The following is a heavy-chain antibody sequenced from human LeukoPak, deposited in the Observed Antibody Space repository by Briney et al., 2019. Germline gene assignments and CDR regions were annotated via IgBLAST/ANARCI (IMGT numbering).Heavy chain of an antibody. CDR1: GGTFSSYA. J-gene: IGHJ4*02. CDR3: ARDGGRFGELSY. V-gene: IGHV1-69*06. CDR2: IIPIFGTA. Sequence: SVKVSCKASGGTFSSYAISWVRQAPGQGLEWMGGIIPIFGTANYAQKFQGRVTITADKSTSTAYMELSRLRSDDTAVYYCARDGGRFGELSYWGQGTLVTVSS. D-gene: IGHD3-10*01.